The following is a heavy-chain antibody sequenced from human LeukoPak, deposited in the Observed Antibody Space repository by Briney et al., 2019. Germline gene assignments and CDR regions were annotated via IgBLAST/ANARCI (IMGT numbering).Heavy chain of an antibody. J-gene: IGHJ4*02. V-gene: IGHV3-7*02. CDR3: ARVQNWNHDS. D-gene: IGHD1-1*01. Sequence: GGYLRLSCVAFGFRFRVYWMSWVREAPGKGLEWVANLKEDGNEKYYVDSVKGHFTISRDNAEDPLYLQMNSLRVEDTAVYFCARVQNWNHDSWGEGTLVTVSS. CDR2: LKEDGNEK. CDR1: GFRFRVYW.